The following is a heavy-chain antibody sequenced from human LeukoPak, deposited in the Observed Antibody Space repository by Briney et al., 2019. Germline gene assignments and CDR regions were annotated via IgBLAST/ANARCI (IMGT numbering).Heavy chain of an antibody. CDR1: GFTFSDHY. Sequence: GGSLRLSCAAPGFTFSDHYMDWVRQAPGKGLEWVGRSKNKANSYITQYAAFVQGRFTISRDDSKNSLYLQINSLKTEDTAVYYCARDDGGQGDYWGQGTLVTVSS. J-gene: IGHJ4*02. CDR3: ARDDGGQGDY. CDR2: SKNKANSYIT. V-gene: IGHV3-72*01. D-gene: IGHD2-15*01.